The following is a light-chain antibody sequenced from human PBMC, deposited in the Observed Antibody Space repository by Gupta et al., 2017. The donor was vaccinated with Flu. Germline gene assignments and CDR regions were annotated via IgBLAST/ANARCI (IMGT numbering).Light chain of an antibody. V-gene: IGKV2-28*01. CDR1: QSLLDTSGFNY. Sequence: ISCRSSQSLLDTSGFNYLDWYVQKPGQSPQLLIRLGSDRAPGVPDRFIGSGSGTDFTLKISRVEADDVGTYYCMQALQTPLTFGGGTKVEI. CDR3: MQALQTPLT. J-gene: IGKJ4*01. CDR2: LGS.